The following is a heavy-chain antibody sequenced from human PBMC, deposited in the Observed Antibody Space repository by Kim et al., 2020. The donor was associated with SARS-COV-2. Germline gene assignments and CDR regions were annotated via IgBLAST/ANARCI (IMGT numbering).Heavy chain of an antibody. CDR3: ARGFLDIVVVPAAIAYYYGMDV. Sequence: SETLSLTCAVYGGSFSGYYWSWIRQPPGKGLEWIGAINHSGSTNYNPSLKSRVTISVDTSKNQISLKLSSVTAADTAVYYCARGFLDIVVVPAAIAYYYGMDVWGQGTTVTVSS. CDR1: GGSFSGYY. V-gene: IGHV4-34*01. D-gene: IGHD2-2*02. J-gene: IGHJ6*02. CDR2: INHSGST.